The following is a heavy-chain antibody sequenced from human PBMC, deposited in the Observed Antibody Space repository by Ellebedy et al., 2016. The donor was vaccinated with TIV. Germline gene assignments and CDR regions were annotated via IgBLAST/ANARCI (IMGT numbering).Heavy chain of an antibody. CDR2: FGSAGDS. D-gene: IGHD3-10*01. CDR1: GFTLSFYD. V-gene: IGHV3-13*01. Sequence: PGGSLRLSCAASGFTLSFYDMHCVRQGPGKGMEWVSGFGSAGDSYYPDSVRGRFTISRENDKSSLYLQMNTLRAGDTAVYYCARGGPSTENWYFDLWGRGTLVTVSS. J-gene: IGHJ2*01. CDR3: ARGGPSTENWYFDL.